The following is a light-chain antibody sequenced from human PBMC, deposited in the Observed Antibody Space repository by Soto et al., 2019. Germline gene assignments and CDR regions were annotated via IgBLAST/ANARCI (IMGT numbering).Light chain of an antibody. J-gene: IGLJ3*02. CDR3: SSFAGSNDRWV. Sequence: QSVLTQPPSASGSPGQSVTISCTGTSSAIGAYNYVSWYQQHPGKAPNLMIHEVSKRPSGVPDRFSGSKSGNTASLTVSGLQAEDEADYYCSSFAGSNDRWVFGGGTKLTVL. CDR1: SSAIGAYNY. V-gene: IGLV2-8*01. CDR2: EVS.